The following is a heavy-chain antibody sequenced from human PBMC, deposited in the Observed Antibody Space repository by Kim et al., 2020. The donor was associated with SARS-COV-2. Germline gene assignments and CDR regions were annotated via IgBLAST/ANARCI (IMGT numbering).Heavy chain of an antibody. CDR3: ARQSGFSARKEN. J-gene: IGHJ4*02. V-gene: IGHV4-39*01. D-gene: IGHD5-12*01. CDR1: GGSISSSSYY. CDR2: IYYSGST. Sequence: SETLSLTCTVSGGSISSSSYYWGWIRQPPGKGLEWIGSIYYSGSTYYNPSLKSRVTISVDTSKNQFSLKLSSVTAADTAVYYCARQSGFSARKENWGQGTLVTVSS.